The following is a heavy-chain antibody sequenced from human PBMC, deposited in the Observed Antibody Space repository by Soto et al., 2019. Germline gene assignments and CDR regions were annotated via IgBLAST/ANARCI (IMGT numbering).Heavy chain of an antibody. CDR2: IVVGSGNT. Sequence: ASVKVSCKASGFTFTSSAMQWVRQARGQRLEWIGWIVVGSGNTNYAQKFQERVTITRDMSTSTAYMELSSLRSEDTAVYYCAAVPYGSGSYAAFDIWGQGTMVTVSS. CDR3: AAVPYGSGSYAAFDI. D-gene: IGHD3-10*01. J-gene: IGHJ3*02. V-gene: IGHV1-58*02. CDR1: GFTFTSSA.